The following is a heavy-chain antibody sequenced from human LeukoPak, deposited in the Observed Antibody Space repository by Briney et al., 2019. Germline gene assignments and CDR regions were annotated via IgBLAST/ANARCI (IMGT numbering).Heavy chain of an antibody. V-gene: IGHV3-33*06. Sequence: VGSLRLSCAASGFTFSSYGMHWVRQAPGKGLEWVAVIWYDGSNKYYADSVKGRFTISRDNSKNTLYLQMNSLRVEDTAVYYCAKERGGGGYSYGQYYFDYWGQGTPVTVSS. CDR3: AKERGGGGYSYGQYYFDY. J-gene: IGHJ4*02. D-gene: IGHD5-18*01. CDR1: GFTFSSYG. CDR2: IWYDGSNK.